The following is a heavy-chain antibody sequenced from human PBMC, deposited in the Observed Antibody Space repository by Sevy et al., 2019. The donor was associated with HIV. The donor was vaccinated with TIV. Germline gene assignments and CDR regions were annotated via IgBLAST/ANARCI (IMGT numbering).Heavy chain of an antibody. J-gene: IGHJ5*02. Sequence: ASVKVSCKTSGYTFTTYAIHWVRQAPGQRLEWMGWINAGNGNTKYSQTFQGRVTITRDTSASTAYMGLSSLRVEDTAVYYCAGDYSGSGSYYISNWFDPWGQGTLVTVSS. CDR1: GYTFTTYA. D-gene: IGHD3-10*01. CDR3: AGDYSGSGSYYISNWFDP. V-gene: IGHV1-3*01. CDR2: INAGNGNT.